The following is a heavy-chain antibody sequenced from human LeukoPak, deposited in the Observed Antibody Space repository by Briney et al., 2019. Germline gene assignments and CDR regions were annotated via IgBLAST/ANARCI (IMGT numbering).Heavy chain of an antibody. Sequence: GGSLRLSCAASGFTFSSYDMHWVRQATGKGLEWVSAIGTAGDTYYPGSVKGRFTISRENAKNSLYLQMNSLRAEDTAVYYCAGELGSSSWSIYYYYGMDVWGQGTTVTVSS. CDR2: IGTAGDT. J-gene: IGHJ6*02. CDR3: AGELGSSSWSIYYYYGMDV. CDR1: GFTFSSYD. V-gene: IGHV3-13*01. D-gene: IGHD6-13*01.